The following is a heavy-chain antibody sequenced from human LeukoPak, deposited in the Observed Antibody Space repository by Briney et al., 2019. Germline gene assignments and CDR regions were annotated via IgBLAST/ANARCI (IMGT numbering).Heavy chain of an antibody. CDR1: GFTFGSYA. CDR2: ISGSGGST. D-gene: IGHD3-22*01. J-gene: IGHJ4*02. CDR3: AKAPHYYDSSGYGFDY. V-gene: IGHV3-23*01. Sequence: GGSLRLSCAASGFTFGSYAMSWVRQAPGKGLEWVSAISGSGGSTYYADSVKGRFTISRDNSKDTLYLQMNSLRAEDTAVYYCAKAPHYYDSSGYGFDYWGQGTLVTVSS.